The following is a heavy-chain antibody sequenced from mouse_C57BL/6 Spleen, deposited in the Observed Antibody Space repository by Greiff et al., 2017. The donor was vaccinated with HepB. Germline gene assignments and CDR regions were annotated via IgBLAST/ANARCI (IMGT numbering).Heavy chain of an antibody. CDR2: ILPGSGST. CDR1: GYTFTGYW. CDR3: ARRDYDYDHFPWFAY. J-gene: IGHJ3*01. D-gene: IGHD2-4*01. Sequence: QVQLQQSGAELMKPGASVKLSCKATGYTFTGYWIEWVKQRPGHGLEWIGEILPGSGSTNYNEKFKGNATFTADKSSNTAYMQLSSLTTEDSAIYYCARRDYDYDHFPWFAYWGQGTLVTVSA. V-gene: IGHV1-9*01.